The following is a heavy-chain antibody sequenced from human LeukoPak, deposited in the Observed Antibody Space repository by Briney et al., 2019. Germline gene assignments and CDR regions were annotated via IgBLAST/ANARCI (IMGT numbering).Heavy chain of an antibody. CDR2: ISSSGSTI. CDR3: AREGGYDSSGYYGYYYFDY. D-gene: IGHD3-22*01. V-gene: IGHV3-48*03. J-gene: IGHJ4*02. Sequence: RGSLRLSCAASGFNFSSYEMNWVRQAPGKGLEWVSYISSSGSTIYYADSVKGRFTISRDNAKNSLYLQMNSLRAEDTAVYYCAREGGYDSSGYYGYYYFDYWGQGTLVTVSS. CDR1: GFNFSSYE.